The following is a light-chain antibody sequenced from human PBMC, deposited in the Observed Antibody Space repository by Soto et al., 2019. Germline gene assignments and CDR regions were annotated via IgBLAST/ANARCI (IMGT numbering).Light chain of an antibody. CDR2: QAS. J-gene: IGKJ1*01. CDR3: RQYQSYWT. Sequence: DIQMTQSPSTLSASVGDRVSITCRARQSISRQLAWYQQKPGKAPNLLIYQASNLETGVPSSFTGSGSGTEFTLTISSLQPDDLATYYCRQYQSYWTFGQGTKVQVK. CDR1: QSISRQ. V-gene: IGKV1-5*03.